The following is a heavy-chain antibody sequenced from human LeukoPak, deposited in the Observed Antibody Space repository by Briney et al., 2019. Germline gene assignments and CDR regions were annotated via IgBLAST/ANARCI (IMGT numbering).Heavy chain of an antibody. D-gene: IGHD3-22*01. CDR2: INHSGST. V-gene: IGHV4-34*01. Sequence: SETLSLTCAVYGGSFSGYYWSCIRQPPGKGLEWIGEINHSGSTNYNPSLKSRVTISVDTSKNQFSLKLSSVTAADTAVYYCARGNYYDSSGYYGRDWFDPWGQGTLVTVSS. J-gene: IGHJ5*02. CDR1: GGSFSGYY. CDR3: ARGNYYDSSGYYGRDWFDP.